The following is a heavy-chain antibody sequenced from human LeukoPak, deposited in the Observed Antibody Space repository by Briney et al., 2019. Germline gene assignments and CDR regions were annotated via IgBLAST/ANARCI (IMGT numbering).Heavy chain of an antibody. V-gene: IGHV3-23*01. CDR1: GFTFTEYA. CDR3: AGAPTGTSRFDY. CDR2: ISGTGAFT. Sequence: GGSLRLSCAASGFTFTEYAMTWVRQAPGEGLEWVSTISGTGAFTFYADSVKGRFTISRDNSKNTLYLQMNSLRADDTAMYYCAGAPTGTSRFDYWGQGTLVTVSS. D-gene: IGHD3-10*01. J-gene: IGHJ4*02.